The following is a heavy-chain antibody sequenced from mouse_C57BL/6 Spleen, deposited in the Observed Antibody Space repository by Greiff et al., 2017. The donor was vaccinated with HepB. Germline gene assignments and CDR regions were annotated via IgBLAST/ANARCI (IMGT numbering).Heavy chain of an antibody. CDR2: IYPGDGDT. CDR1: GYAFSSYW. V-gene: IGHV1-80*01. J-gene: IGHJ2*01. Sequence: VQLQQSGAELVKPGASVKISCKASGYAFSSYWMNWVKQRPGKGLGWIGQIYPGDGDTNYNGKFKGKATLTADKSSSTAYMQLSSLTSEDSAVYFCASLFITTVVAPFDYWGQGTTLTVSS. D-gene: IGHD1-1*01. CDR3: ASLFITTVVAPFDY.